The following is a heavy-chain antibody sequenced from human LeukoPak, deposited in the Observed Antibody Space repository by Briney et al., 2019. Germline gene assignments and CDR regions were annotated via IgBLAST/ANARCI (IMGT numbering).Heavy chain of an antibody. D-gene: IGHD3-22*01. J-gene: IGHJ6*02. Sequence: GGSLRLSCAASGFTFSSYAMSWVRQAPGKGLEWVSAISGSGGSTYYADSVKGRFTISRDNSKNTLYLQMNSLRAEDTAVYYCAKDRVYYYDSSGYYYYYGMDVWGQGTTVTVSS. CDR2: ISGSGGST. CDR1: GFTFSSYA. V-gene: IGHV3-23*01. CDR3: AKDRVYYYDSSGYYYYYGMDV.